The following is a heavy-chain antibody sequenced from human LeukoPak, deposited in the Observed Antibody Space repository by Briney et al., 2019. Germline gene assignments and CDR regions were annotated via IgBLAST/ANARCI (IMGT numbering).Heavy chain of an antibody. CDR3: ARHISSSWYSADY. Sequence: GESLKISCKGAGYSFTSYWIGWVRQMPAKGLELMWISYPGDSDTRYSPSFQGQVTISSDTSITPASLLWSSLQASHTAMYYCARHISSSWYSADYWGQGTLVTVSS. J-gene: IGHJ4*02. CDR2: SYPGDSDT. CDR1: GYSFTSYW. D-gene: IGHD6-13*01. V-gene: IGHV5-51*01.